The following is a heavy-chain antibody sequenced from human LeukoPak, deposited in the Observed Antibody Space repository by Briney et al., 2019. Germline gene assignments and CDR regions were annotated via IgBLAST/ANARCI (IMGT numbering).Heavy chain of an antibody. J-gene: IGHJ4*02. Sequence: GKSLRLSCAASGFTFNNYGMHWVRQAPGKGLEWVAVISYDGRNIHYPDSVKGRFTISRDISTDTLWLQMDSLRAEDTAVYYCAKGPLRGTAAAIDYWGQGTLVTVSS. CDR3: AKGPLRGTAAAIDY. D-gene: IGHD2-2*01. CDR2: ISYDGRNI. CDR1: GFTFNNYG. V-gene: IGHV3-30*18.